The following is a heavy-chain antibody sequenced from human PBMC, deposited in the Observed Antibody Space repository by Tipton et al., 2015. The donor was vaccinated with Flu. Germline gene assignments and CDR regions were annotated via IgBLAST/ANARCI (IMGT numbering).Heavy chain of an antibody. Sequence: TLSLTCTVSGYSISTGYYWAWIRQPPGKGLEWIGYIYYSGSTIYNPSLKSRVTISLDTSKSQFSLKLSSVTAADTAVYYCARLPLPLSYFDYWGQGTLVTVSS. CDR3: ARLPLPLSYFDY. CDR2: IYYSGST. V-gene: IGHV4-38-2*02. J-gene: IGHJ4*02. CDR1: GYSISTGYY.